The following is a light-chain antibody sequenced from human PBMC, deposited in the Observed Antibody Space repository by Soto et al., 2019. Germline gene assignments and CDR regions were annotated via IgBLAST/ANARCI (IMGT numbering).Light chain of an antibody. J-gene: IGLJ2*01. Sequence: QSALTQPASVSGSPGQSITISCTGTSGDIGGYNYVPWYQQHPGKAPKLQISEVTNRPSGVSNRFSGSKSGNTASLTISGLQAEDEADYYCSSYTTNITPVVFGGGTKVTVL. V-gene: IGLV2-14*01. CDR3: SSYTTNITPVV. CDR1: SGDIGGYNY. CDR2: EVT.